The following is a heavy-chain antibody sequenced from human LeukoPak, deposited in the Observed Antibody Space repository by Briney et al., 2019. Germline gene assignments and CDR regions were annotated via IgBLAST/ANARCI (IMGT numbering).Heavy chain of an antibody. CDR2: IVVGSGNT. V-gene: IGHV1-58*01. Sequence: ASVKVSCKASGFTFTSSAVVWVRQARGQRLEWIGWIVVGSGNTNYAQKFHERVTMTRDMSTSTAYMELSSLRSEDTAVYYCVAGYSSSWYPGDDYWGQGTLVTVSS. CDR1: GFTFTSSA. D-gene: IGHD6-13*01. J-gene: IGHJ4*02. CDR3: VAGYSSSWYPGDDY.